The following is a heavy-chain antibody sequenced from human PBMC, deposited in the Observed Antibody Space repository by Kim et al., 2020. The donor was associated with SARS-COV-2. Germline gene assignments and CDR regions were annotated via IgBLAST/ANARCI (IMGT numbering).Heavy chain of an antibody. V-gene: IGHV1-69*04. CDR1: GGTFSSYA. Sequence: SVKVSCKASGGTFSSYAISWVRQAPGQGLEWMGRIIPILGIANYAQKFQGRVTITADKSTSTAYMELSRLRSEYTAVYYCARDREYQLLSPDYWGPGTLVTVSS. CDR2: IIPILGIA. CDR3: ARDREYQLLSPDY. J-gene: IGHJ4*02. D-gene: IGHD2-2*01.